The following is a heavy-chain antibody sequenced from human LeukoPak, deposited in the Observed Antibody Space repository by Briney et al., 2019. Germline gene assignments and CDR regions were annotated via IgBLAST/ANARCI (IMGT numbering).Heavy chain of an antibody. CDR1: GYSISSGYY. J-gene: IGHJ3*02. V-gene: IGHV4-38-2*02. Sequence: SGTLSLTCTVSGYSISSGYYWGWIRQPPGKGLEWIGSIYHSGSTYYNPSLKSRVTISVDTSKNQFSLKLSSVTAADTAVYYCARDSHLGAFDIWGQGTMVTVSS. CDR2: IYHSGST. CDR3: ARDSHLGAFDI.